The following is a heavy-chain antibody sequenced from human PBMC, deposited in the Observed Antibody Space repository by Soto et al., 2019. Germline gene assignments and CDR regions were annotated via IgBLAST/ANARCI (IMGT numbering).Heavy chain of an antibody. Sequence: ASVKVSCKASGYTFTSYGISWVRQAPGQGLEWMGWISAYNGNTNYAQKLQGRVTMTTDTSTSTAYMELRSLRSDDTTVYYCARAHQLLHQYDSSGSVGFDYCGQGNLVPVSP. J-gene: IGHJ4*02. CDR3: ARAHQLLHQYDSSGSVGFDY. V-gene: IGHV1-18*01. CDR1: GYTFTSYG. CDR2: ISAYNGNT. D-gene: IGHD3-22*01.